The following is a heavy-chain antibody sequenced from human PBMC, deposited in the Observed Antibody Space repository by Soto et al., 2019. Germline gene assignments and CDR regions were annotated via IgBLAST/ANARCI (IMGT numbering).Heavy chain of an antibody. V-gene: IGHV3-7*01. CDR3: AREPHCSGGSCYGWGAFDI. D-gene: IGHD2-15*01. J-gene: IGHJ3*02. CDR1: GFTFSSYW. CDR2: IKQDGSEK. Sequence: EVQLVESGGGLVQPGGSLRLSCAASGFTFSSYWMSWVRQAPGKGLEWVANIKQDGSEKYYVDSVKGRFTISRDNAKNSLSLQMNSLRAEDTAVYYCAREPHCSGGSCYGWGAFDIWGQGTMVTVSS.